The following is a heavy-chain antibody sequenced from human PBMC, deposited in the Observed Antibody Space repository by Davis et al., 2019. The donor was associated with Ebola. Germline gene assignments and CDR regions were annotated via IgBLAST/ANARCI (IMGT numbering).Heavy chain of an antibody. CDR2: ISAYNGNT. V-gene: IGHV1-18*01. Sequence: AASVKVSCKASGYTFTSYGISWVRQAPGQGLEWMGWISAYNGNTNYAQKLQGRVTMTTDTSTSTAYMELSSLRSEDTAVYYCARYYYDSSGYYSAYYYGMDVWGQGTTVTVSS. J-gene: IGHJ6*02. D-gene: IGHD3-22*01. CDR3: ARYYYDSSGYYSAYYYGMDV. CDR1: GYTFTSYG.